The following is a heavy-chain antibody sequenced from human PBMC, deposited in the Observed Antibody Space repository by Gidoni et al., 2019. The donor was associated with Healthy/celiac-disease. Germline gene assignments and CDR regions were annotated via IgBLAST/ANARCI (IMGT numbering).Heavy chain of an antibody. CDR1: GFTFSSYA. Sequence: EVQLLESGGGLVPPGGSLRLSCAASGFTFSSYAMSWVRQAPGKGLEWVSAISGSGGSTYYADSVKGRFTISRDNSKNTLYLQMNSLRAEDTAVYYCAKFSGWYDVRTDYGMDVWGQGTTVTVSS. V-gene: IGHV3-23*01. CDR2: ISGSGGST. CDR3: AKFSGWYDVRTDYGMDV. D-gene: IGHD6-19*01. J-gene: IGHJ6*02.